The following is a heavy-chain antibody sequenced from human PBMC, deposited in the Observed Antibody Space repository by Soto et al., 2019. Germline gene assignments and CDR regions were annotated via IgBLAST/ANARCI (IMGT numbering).Heavy chain of an antibody. CDR3: ARDDYTYGVY. Sequence: GGSLRLSCAASGFSFRDYFMSWIRQAPGKGLEWVSYIGPYGNTIYYADSVKGRFTISRDDAKNSLSLHMNSLRTEDTAVYYCARDDYTYGVYWGQGTPVTVSS. D-gene: IGHD2-2*02. CDR1: GFSFRDYF. J-gene: IGHJ4*02. CDR2: IGPYGNTI. V-gene: IGHV3-11*01.